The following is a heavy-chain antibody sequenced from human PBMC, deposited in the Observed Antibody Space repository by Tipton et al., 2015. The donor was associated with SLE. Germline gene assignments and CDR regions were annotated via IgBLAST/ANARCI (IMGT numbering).Heavy chain of an antibody. Sequence: TLSLTCTVSGDSISRYYWNWIRQPPGKGLEWIGYIYYSGSTNYNPSLKSRVTISMDTPRNQFSLNLHPVTAADTAVYYCARGSYGTDAFDIWGQGTMVTVSS. CDR2: IYYSGST. CDR1: GDSISRYY. V-gene: IGHV4-59*01. J-gene: IGHJ3*02. D-gene: IGHD3-10*01. CDR3: ARGSYGTDAFDI.